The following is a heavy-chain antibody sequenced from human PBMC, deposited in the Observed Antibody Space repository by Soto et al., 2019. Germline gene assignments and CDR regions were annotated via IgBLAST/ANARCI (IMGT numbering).Heavy chain of an antibody. CDR1: GGSISNYY. D-gene: IGHD1-1*01. V-gene: IGHV4-59*12. Sequence: SETLSLTCNVSGGSISNYYWTWVRQSPEKGLEWIGYMYYNGNINYNPSLKSRVTISVDTSKNQFSLKLSSVTAADTAVYYCARDRSWKNYYYYGMDVWGQGTTVTVSS. CDR3: ARDRSWKNYYYYGMDV. J-gene: IGHJ6*02. CDR2: MYYNGNI.